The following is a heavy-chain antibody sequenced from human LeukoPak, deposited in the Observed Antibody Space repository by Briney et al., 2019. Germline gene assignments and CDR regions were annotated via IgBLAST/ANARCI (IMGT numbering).Heavy chain of an antibody. CDR3: AKGTTVVPNFDY. V-gene: IGHV1-2*02. CDR2: INPNSGGT. J-gene: IGHJ4*02. CDR1: GYTFTGYY. Sequence: ASVKVSCKASGYTFTGYYMHWVRQATGQGLEWMGWINPNSGGTICAQKFQGRVTMTRDTSISTAYMDLSRLRSDDTAMYYCAKGTTVVPNFDYWGQGTLVTVSS. D-gene: IGHD4-11*01.